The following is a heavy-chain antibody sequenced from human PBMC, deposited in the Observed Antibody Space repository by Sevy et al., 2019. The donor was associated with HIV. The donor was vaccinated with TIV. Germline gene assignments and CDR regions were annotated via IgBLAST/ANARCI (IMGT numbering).Heavy chain of an antibody. Sequence: GGSLRLSCAASGFTFSSYAMSWVRQAPGKGLEWVSAISGRGGSTYYADSVKGRFTISRDNAKNTLYLQMNSVRAEDTAVYYCAKDRAPSGSGSPSLYGMDVWGQGTTVTVSS. CDR1: GFTFSSYA. V-gene: IGHV3-23*01. CDR3: AKDRAPSGSGSPSLYGMDV. CDR2: ISGRGGST. D-gene: IGHD3-10*01. J-gene: IGHJ6*02.